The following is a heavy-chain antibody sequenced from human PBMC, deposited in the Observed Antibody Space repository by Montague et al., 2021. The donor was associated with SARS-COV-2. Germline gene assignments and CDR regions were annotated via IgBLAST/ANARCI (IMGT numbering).Heavy chain of an antibody. CDR2: IYYSGST. CDR1: GGSISSYY. CDR3: ARGSGWMGNAFDI. J-gene: IGHJ3*02. D-gene: IGHD6-19*01. Sequence: SETLSLTCAVSGGSISSYYWSWIRQPPGKGLEWIGYIYYSGSTNYNPSLKSRVTISVDTSKNQFSLKLSSVTAADTAVYYCARGSGWMGNAFDIWGQRTMVTVSS. V-gene: IGHV4-59*01.